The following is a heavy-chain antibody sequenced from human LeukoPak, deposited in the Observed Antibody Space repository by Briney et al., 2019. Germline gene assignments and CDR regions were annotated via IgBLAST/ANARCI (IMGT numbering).Heavy chain of an antibody. CDR2: ISGSGGST. J-gene: IGHJ4*02. V-gene: IGHV3-23*01. CDR3: AKFTMMVVV. CDR1: GFTFGDYA. D-gene: IGHD3-22*01. Sequence: PGGSLRLSCTASGFTFGDYAMSWVRQAPGKGLEWVSGISGSGGSTFYADSVKGRFTISRDNSKNTLYLQMNSLRAEDTAVYYCAKFTMMVVVWGQGTLVTVSP.